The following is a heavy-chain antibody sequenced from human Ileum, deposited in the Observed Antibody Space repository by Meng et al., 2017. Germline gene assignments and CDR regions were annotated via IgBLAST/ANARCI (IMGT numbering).Heavy chain of an antibody. CDR1: GCFVSSSGYY. CDR2: IYYSGYT. CDR3: ARGVTIGQNKWFDP. V-gene: IGHV4-39*07. J-gene: IGHJ5*02. D-gene: IGHD2-21*02. Sequence: QLPASGPGLVKPSETLTLTCTFAGCFVSSSGYYWGWTRQPPGKGLEWIGTIYYSGYTYYNPSLKSRVTISLDKSKNQVSLDLTSVTAADTAVYYCARGVTIGQNKWFDPWGQGTLVTVSS.